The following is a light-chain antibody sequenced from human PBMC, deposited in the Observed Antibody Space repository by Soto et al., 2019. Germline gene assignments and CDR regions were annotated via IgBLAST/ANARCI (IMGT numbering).Light chain of an antibody. CDR3: QQYGSSPLLT. J-gene: IGKJ4*01. V-gene: IGKV3-20*01. Sequence: EIVLTQSPGTLSLSPGERATLSCRASQSVSSSYLAWYQQKPGQAPRLLIYGASSRATDIPDRFSGSGSGTEFTLTISRLEPEDFAVYYCQQYGSSPLLTFGGGTKVEIK. CDR1: QSVSSSY. CDR2: GAS.